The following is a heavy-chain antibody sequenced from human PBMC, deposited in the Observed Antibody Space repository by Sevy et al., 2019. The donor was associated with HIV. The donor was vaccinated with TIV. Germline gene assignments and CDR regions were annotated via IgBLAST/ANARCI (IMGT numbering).Heavy chain of an antibody. CDR3: ARGGGSGLIGVRYYYYGMDV. CDR2: ISSSSSTI. D-gene: IGHD6-19*01. Sequence: LSLTCAASGFTFSSYSMNWVRQAPGKGLEWVSYISSSSSTIYYADSVKGRFTISRDNAKNSLYLQMNRLRDEDTAVYYCARGGGSGLIGVRYYYYGMDVWGQGTTVTVSS. V-gene: IGHV3-48*02. CDR1: GFTFSSYS. J-gene: IGHJ6*02.